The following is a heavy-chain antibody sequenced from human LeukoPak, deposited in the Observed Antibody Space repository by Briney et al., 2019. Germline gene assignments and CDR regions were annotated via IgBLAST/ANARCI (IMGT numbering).Heavy chain of an antibody. CDR2: IYYSGIT. CDR3: ARSSESYDSSGYYSYYFDY. D-gene: IGHD3-22*01. J-gene: IGHJ4*02. Sequence: SETLSLTCTVSGGSISSYYWSWIRQPPGKGLEWIGYIYYSGITNYSPSLKSRVTVSVDTSKNQFSLKLRSVTAADTAVYYCARSSESYDSSGYYSYYFDYWGQGTLVTVSS. CDR1: GGSISSYY. V-gene: IGHV4-59*01.